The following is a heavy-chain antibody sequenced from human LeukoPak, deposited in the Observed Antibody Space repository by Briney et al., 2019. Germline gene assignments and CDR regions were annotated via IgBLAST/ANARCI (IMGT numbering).Heavy chain of an antibody. V-gene: IGHV4-30-2*01. CDR3: ARGGTSSSPTNFDY. J-gene: IGHJ4*02. Sequence: SETLSLTCTVSGDSISSGGYYWSWIRQPPGKGLEWIGYLYHSGRTYYNPSLKSRVSISVDSSKNQFSLKLNSVTAADTAVYYCARGGTSSSPTNFDYWGQGTLITVSS. CDR2: LYHSGRT. CDR1: GDSISSGGYY. D-gene: IGHD6-6*01.